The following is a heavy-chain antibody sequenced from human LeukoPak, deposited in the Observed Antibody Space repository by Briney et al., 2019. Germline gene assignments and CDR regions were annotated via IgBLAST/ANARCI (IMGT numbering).Heavy chain of an antibody. V-gene: IGHV4-59*01. D-gene: IGHD1-14*01. CDR2: ILSSGST. J-gene: IGHJ3*02. CDR3: ARTNQISETAFDI. CDR1: SGSINNFY. Sequence: PSETLSLTCSVSSGSINNFYWSWIRQPPGKGLEWIGYILSSGSTNYNPSVKSRVSISVDTSRNQFSLQLSSVTAADTAVYYCARTNQISETAFDIWGQGTMVIVSS.